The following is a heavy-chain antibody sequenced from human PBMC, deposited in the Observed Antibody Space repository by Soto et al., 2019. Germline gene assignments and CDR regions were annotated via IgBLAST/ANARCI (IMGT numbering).Heavy chain of an antibody. CDR3: AAGTAHYYDSSGRGEFGGWFDP. CDR2: INPKSGGT. CDR1: GYRFTGYG. D-gene: IGHD3-22*01. V-gene: IGHV1-2*02. J-gene: IGHJ5*02. Sequence: GASVKVSCKASGYRFTGYGLHWVRQAPGQVLQWMGWINPKSGGTNYAQKFQGRVTMTRDTSISTAYMELSSLRSEDTAVYYCAAGTAHYYDSSGRGEFGGWFDPWGQGTLVTVSS.